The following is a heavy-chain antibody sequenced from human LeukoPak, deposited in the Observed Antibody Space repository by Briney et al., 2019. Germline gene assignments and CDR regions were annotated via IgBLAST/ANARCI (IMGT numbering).Heavy chain of an antibody. V-gene: IGHV4-4*07. J-gene: IGHJ4*02. D-gene: IGHD6-13*01. Sequence: SETLSLTCTVSGGSISSYYWSWIRQPAGKGLEWIGRIYTSGSTNYNPSLKSRVTMSVDTSKNQFSLKLSSVTAADTAVYYCARGGGVAAADPFDYWGQGTLATVSS. CDR3: ARGGGVAAADPFDY. CDR1: GGSISSYY. CDR2: IYTSGST.